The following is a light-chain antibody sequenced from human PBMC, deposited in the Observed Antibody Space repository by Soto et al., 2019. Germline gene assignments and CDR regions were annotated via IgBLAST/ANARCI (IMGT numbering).Light chain of an antibody. CDR3: QQYNNWSPIT. V-gene: IGKV3D-15*01. J-gene: IGKJ5*01. Sequence: EVGMTQSAATLSLSPGERATLSCRASQSVISNLAWYQQKPGQAPRLLIYSSSIRATGIPDRFSGSGSGTDFTLTISRLEPEDFAVYFCQQYNNWSPITFGQGTRLEIK. CDR1: QSVISN. CDR2: SSS.